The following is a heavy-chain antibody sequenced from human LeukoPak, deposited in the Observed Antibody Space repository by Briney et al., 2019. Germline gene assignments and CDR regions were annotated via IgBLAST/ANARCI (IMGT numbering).Heavy chain of an antibody. CDR1: GFTFSSYW. D-gene: IGHD6-19*01. Sequence: GGSLRLSCAASGFTFSSYWMHWVRQAPGKGLVWVSRVNSDGSSTTYADSVKGRFTISRDNAKNTLYLQMNSLRAEGTAVYYCARGLTQYSSGWYGLDYWGQGTLVTVSS. V-gene: IGHV3-74*01. J-gene: IGHJ4*02. CDR2: VNSDGSST. CDR3: ARGLTQYSSGWYGLDY.